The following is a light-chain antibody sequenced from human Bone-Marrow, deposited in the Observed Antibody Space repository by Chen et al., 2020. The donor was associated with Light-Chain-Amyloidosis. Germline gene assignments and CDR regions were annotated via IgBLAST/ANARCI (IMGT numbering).Light chain of an antibody. V-gene: IGLV2-23*02. CDR3: CSYEGSSTYV. CDR2: EVR. J-gene: IGLJ1*01. Sequence: SSVTHPASVSGSPGASIPTSCPGTSSDVGSYNLVSWYQQHPGKAPNFMIYEVRKRHSGVSNRFSGSKSGNTASLTISVLQAEDEADYYCCSYEGSSTYVFGTGTKVTVL. CDR1: SSDVGSYNL.